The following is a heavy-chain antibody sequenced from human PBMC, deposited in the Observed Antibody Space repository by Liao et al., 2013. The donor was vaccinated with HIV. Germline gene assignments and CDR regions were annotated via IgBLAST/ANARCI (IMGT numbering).Heavy chain of an antibody. J-gene: IGHJ4*02. V-gene: IGHV4-34*01. CDR1: GGSFSGYY. Sequence: QVQLQQWGAGLLKPSETLSLTCAVYGGSFSGYYWSWIRQPPGKGLEWIGEINHSGSTNYNPSLKSRVTMSVDTSKNQFSLKLSSVTAADTAVYYCARDTTIFGVALDYWGQGTLVTVSS. CDR2: INHSGST. CDR3: ARDTTIFGVALDY. D-gene: IGHD3-3*01.